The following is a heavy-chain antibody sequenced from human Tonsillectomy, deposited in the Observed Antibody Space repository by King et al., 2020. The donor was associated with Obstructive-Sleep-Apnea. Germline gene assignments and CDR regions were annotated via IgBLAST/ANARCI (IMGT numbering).Heavy chain of an antibody. D-gene: IGHD3-10*01. CDR3: ARVPIERSGSYIFDY. J-gene: IGHJ4*02. CDR1: GGSISSSNW. Sequence: QLQESGPGLVKPSGTLSLTCAVSGGSISSSNWWSWVRQPPGKGREWIGGIYHSVSTNYNPSLKSRVTISVDKSKNQFSLKLSSVTAADTAVYYCARVPIERSGSYIFDYWGQGTLVTVSS. CDR2: IYHSVST. V-gene: IGHV4-4*02.